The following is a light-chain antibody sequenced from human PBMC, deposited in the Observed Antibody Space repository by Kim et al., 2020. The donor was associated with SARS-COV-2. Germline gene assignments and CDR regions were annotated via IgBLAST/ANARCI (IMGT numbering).Light chain of an antibody. V-gene: IGKV1-33*01. Sequence: SASVGDRGTSTCQASQDIRNYLKWDQHKPGKAPKLLINDASKLETGDPSRFRGSGSGEDFTFNISSLQAEDIATDYCQQFDDLPYTFGQGTKLEI. J-gene: IGKJ2*01. CDR1: QDIRNY. CDR3: QQFDDLPYT. CDR2: DAS.